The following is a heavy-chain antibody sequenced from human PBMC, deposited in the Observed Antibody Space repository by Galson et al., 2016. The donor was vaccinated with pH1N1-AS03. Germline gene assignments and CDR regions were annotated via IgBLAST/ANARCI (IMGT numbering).Heavy chain of an antibody. Sequence: TLSLTCTVSGGSISSGGYYWNWIRQHPGKGLEWIGYIFHSGSTYYNPSLESLVSISVDTSMNQFSLKLKSVTAADTAVYYCARQDSGAYYLDSWGPGTLVTVSS. CDR3: ARQDSGAYYLDS. V-gene: IGHV4-31*01. CDR1: GGSISSGGYY. D-gene: IGHD1-26*01. J-gene: IGHJ4*02. CDR2: IFHSGST.